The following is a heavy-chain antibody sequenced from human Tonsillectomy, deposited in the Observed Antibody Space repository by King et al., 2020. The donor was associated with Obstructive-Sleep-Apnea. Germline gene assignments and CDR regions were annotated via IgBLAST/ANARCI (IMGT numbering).Heavy chain of an antibody. CDR1: GGSISSYY. Sequence: VQLQESGPGLVKPSETLSLTCTVSGGSISSYYWSWIRQPPGKGLEWIGYIYYSGSTHYNPSLKSRVTISVDTSKNQFSLKLSSVTCADTALYYCAREYNYYHFDYWGQGTLVTVSS. CDR2: IYYSGST. CDR3: AREYNYYHFDY. J-gene: IGHJ4*02. D-gene: IGHD5-24*01. V-gene: IGHV4-59*01.